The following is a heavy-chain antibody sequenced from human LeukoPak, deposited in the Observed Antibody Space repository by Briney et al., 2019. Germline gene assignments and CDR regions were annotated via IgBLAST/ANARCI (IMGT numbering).Heavy chain of an antibody. V-gene: IGHV4-4*08. CDR2: VYSNGNT. D-gene: IGHD6-19*01. J-gene: IGHJ4*02. CDR3: ARTGYSTGWDRFSFVY. Sequence: PSETLSLTCAVSGGSINDNYWTWIRQPPGKGLEWIGYVYSNGNTNYNPSLKSRVTISIDTSKNQFSLKLTSVTAADTAVYYCARTGYSTGWDRFSFVYWGQGTLVTVSS. CDR1: GGSINDNY.